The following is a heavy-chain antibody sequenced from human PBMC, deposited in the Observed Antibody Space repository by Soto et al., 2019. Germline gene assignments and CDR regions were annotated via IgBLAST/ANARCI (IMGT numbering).Heavy chain of an antibody. J-gene: IGHJ4*02. CDR3: ARAPMVREYYFDY. CDR1: GGSISSGDYY. D-gene: IGHD3-10*01. V-gene: IGHV4-30-4*01. Sequence: QVQLQESGPGLVKPSQTLSLTCTVSGGSISSGDYYWSWIRQPQGKGLEWIGYIYYSGSTYYNPSLKSRVTLSVDTSKNQFSLKLSSVTAADTAVYYCARAPMVREYYFDYWGQGTLVTVSS. CDR2: IYYSGST.